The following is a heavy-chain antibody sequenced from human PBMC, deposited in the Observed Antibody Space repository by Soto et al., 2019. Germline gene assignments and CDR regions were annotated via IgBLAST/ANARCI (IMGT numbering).Heavy chain of an antibody. CDR1: GFTFSSYA. Sequence: GGSLRLSCAASGFTFSSYAMTWVRQAPGKGLEWVSSFSDSGGSTYYADSVKGRFTISRDNSKNTLYLQMNSLRAEDTAVYYCAKDRGQFGMDVWGQGTTVTVSS. CDR2: FSDSGGST. J-gene: IGHJ6*02. V-gene: IGHV3-23*01. CDR3: AKDRGQFGMDV.